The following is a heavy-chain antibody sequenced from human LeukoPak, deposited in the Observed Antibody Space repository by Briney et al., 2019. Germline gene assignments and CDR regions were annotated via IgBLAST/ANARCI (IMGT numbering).Heavy chain of an antibody. CDR3: ARERVGSGGGSGLDH. J-gene: IGHJ4*02. V-gene: IGHV4-30-2*01. CDR2: IYHSGST. D-gene: IGHD2-15*01. CDR1: GGSISSGGYS. Sequence: SETLSLTCAVSGGSISSGGYSWSWIRQPPGKGLEWIGYIYHSGSTYYNPSLKSRVTISVDRSKNQFSLKLSSVTAADTAVYYCARERVGSGGGSGLDHWGQGTLVTVSS.